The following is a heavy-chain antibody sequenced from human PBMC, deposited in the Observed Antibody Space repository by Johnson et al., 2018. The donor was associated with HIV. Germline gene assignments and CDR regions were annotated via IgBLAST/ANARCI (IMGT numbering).Heavy chain of an antibody. J-gene: IGHJ3*02. CDR3: ARASAATKGNAFDI. CDR2: INWNGGST. V-gene: IGHV3-20*04. D-gene: IGHD1-26*01. CDR1: GFTFSSYA. Sequence: VQLVESGGGLVQPGGSLRLSCAASGFTFSSYAMSWVRQAPGKGLEWVSGINWNGGSTGYADSVKGRFTISRDNAKNSLYLQMNSLRAEDTALYYCARASAATKGNAFDIWGQGTMVTVSS.